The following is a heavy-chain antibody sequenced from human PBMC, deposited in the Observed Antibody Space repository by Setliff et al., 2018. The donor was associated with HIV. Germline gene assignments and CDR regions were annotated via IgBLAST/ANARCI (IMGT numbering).Heavy chain of an antibody. V-gene: IGHV1-2*06. Sequence: ASVKVSCKALGFLVTGYNVHWVRQAPGHGPEWLGRINPNNGGTNYAQKFQGRVSMSLDASTSTVYLELKALTSDDTAVYYCVRPRVFDSFDVWGPGTMVTVSS. J-gene: IGHJ3*01. CDR1: GFLVTGYN. CDR2: INPNNGGT. CDR3: VRPRVFDSFDV.